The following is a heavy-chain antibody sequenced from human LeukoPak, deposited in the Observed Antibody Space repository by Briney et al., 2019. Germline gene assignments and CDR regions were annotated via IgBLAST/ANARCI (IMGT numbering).Heavy chain of an antibody. CDR1: GYTFTSYD. J-gene: IGHJ3*02. V-gene: IGHV1-8*03. D-gene: IGHD3-22*01. CDR3: ASKRGDYYDSSGYSGEDDAFDI. Sequence: ASVKVSCKASGYTFTSYDINWVRLATGQGLEWMGWMNPNSGNTGYAQKFQGRVTITADKSTSTAYMELSSLRSEDTAVYYCASKRGDYYDSSGYSGEDDAFDIWGQGTMVTVSS. CDR2: MNPNSGNT.